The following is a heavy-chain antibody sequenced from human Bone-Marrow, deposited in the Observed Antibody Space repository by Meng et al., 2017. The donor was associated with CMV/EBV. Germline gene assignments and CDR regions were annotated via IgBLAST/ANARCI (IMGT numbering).Heavy chain of an antibody. V-gene: IGHV3-30*03. CDR2: ISYDGSNK. D-gene: IGHD5-18*01. CDR1: GFTFSSYS. Sequence: GGSLRLSCAASGFTFSSYSMNWVRQAPGKGLEWVAVISYDGSNKYYADSVKGRFTISRDNSKNTLYLQMNSLRAEDTAVYYCASDFDVRIQLWPTYYYYYYGMDVWGQGTTVTVSS. CDR3: ASDFDVRIQLWPTYYYYYYGMDV. J-gene: IGHJ6*02.